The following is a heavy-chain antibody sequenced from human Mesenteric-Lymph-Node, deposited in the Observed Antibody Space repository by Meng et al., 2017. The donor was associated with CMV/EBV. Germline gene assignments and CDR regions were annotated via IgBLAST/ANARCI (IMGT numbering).Heavy chain of an antibody. J-gene: IGHJ4*02. Sequence: YSVSNCWIGWVRQMARKGLEWMGIIYPGDSDIRYSPSFQGQVTISADKSISTAYLQWSSVKASDTAMYYCARPRNYASGTYEAYYFDYWGQGTLVTVSS. V-gene: IGHV5-51*01. CDR2: IYPGDSDI. D-gene: IGHD3-10*01. CDR3: ARPRNYASGTYEAYYFDY. CDR1: YSVSNCW.